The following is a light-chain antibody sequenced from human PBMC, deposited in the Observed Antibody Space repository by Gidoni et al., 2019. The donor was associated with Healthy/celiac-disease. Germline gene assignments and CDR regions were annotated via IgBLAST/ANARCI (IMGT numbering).Light chain of an antibody. Sequence: DIKMTQSPSYLSASVGDRVTITCQASQDISNYLNWYQQKPGNAPKLLIYDASNLETGVPSRFSGSGSGTDFTFTISSLQPEDIATYYCQQYDNLPPDMYPFGHGTKLEIK. CDR2: DAS. V-gene: IGKV1-33*01. J-gene: IGKJ2*01. CDR3: QQYDNLPPDMYP. CDR1: QDISNY.